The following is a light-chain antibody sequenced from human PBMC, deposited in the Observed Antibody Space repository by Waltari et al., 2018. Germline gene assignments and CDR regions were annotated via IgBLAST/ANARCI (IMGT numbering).Light chain of an antibody. CDR2: QDS. V-gene: IGLV3-1*01. CDR1: KLGAKY. J-gene: IGLJ2*01. CDR3: QAWDSSTVV. Sequence: SYELTQPPSVSVSPGQTASITCSGDKLGAKYACWYQQKPGQSPGLVIYQDSKRPSGSPERFSASNSGNTATLTISGTQAMDEADYYCQAWDSSTVVFGGGTKLTVL.